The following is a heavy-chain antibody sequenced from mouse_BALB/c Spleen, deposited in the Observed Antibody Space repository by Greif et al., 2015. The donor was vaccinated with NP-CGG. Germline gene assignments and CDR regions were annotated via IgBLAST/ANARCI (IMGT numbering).Heavy chain of an antibody. CDR1: GYTFTNYW. D-gene: IGHD2-4*01. J-gene: IGHJ3*01. V-gene: IGHV1-63*02. Sequence: VKLMESGAELVRPGTSVKISCKASGYTFTNYWLGCVKQRPGHGLEWIGDIYPGGGYTNYNEKFKGKATLTADTSSSTAYMQLSSPTSEDSAVYFRATYDYDGPWFAYWGQGTLVTVSA. CDR3: ATYDYDGPWFAY. CDR2: IYPGGGYT.